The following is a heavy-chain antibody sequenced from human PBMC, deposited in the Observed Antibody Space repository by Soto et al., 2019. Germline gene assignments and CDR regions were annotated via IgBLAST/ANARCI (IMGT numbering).Heavy chain of an antibody. Sequence: QVQLVEVGGGVVQPGRSLRLSCAASGFTFSTYGTHWVRQAPGKGLEWVAVMSHDGSHIYYADSVKGRFTISRDNSKNTLYLQMNSLRAEDTAVYYCAKDRGEYSSSWSGYFQHWGQGTLVTVSS. D-gene: IGHD6-13*01. CDR2: MSHDGSHI. CDR3: AKDRGEYSSSWSGYFQH. V-gene: IGHV3-30*18. CDR1: GFTFSTYG. J-gene: IGHJ1*01.